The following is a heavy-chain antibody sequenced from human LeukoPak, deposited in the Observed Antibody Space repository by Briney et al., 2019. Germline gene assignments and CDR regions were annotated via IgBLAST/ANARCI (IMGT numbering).Heavy chain of an antibody. Sequence: ASVKVSCKASGYTFTNYGITWVRQAPGQGLEWRGWISGYNGKKNYAQKLQGRVSMTTDTSTSTAYMELRSLRSDDTAVYYCARGPSNRGSSGGFLRPWGQGTLVTVSS. J-gene: IGHJ5*02. CDR2: ISGYNGKK. D-gene: IGHD6-19*01. CDR3: ARGPSNRGSSGGFLRP. V-gene: IGHV1-18*01. CDR1: GYTFTNYG.